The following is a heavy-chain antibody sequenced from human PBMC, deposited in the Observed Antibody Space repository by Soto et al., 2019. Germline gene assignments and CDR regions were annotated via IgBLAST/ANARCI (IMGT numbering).Heavy chain of an antibody. CDR1: GGSISNYY. J-gene: IGHJ6*03. CDR3: ARTPTVTDYYYYYMDV. Sequence: QVQLQESGPGLVKPSETLSLTCTVSGGSISNYYWSWIRQPPGKGLEWIGYIYYSGSTNYNPSLKSRVTISVDTSKNQFSLKLSSVTAADTAVYYCARTPTVTDYYYYYMDVWGKGTTVTVSS. CDR2: IYYSGST. D-gene: IGHD4-4*01. V-gene: IGHV4-59*08.